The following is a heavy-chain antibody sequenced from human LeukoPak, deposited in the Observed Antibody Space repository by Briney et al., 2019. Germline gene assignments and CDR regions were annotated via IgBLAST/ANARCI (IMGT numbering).Heavy chain of an antibody. CDR2: IYYSGST. Sequence: PSETLSLTCTFSVGYISNYYWSWVRQPPGKGLEWIGYIYYSGSTNYNPSLRSRVTISVDTSKSQFSLNLRFVTAADTAVYYCAIHRYSGSFSFDYWGQGTLVTVSS. J-gene: IGHJ4*02. CDR3: AIHRYSGSFSFDY. V-gene: IGHV4-59*08. CDR1: VGYISNYY. D-gene: IGHD1-26*01.